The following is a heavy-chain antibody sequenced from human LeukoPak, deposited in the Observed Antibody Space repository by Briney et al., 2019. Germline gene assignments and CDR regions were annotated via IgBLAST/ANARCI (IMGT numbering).Heavy chain of an antibody. V-gene: IGHV1-69*04. Sequence: ASVKVSCKASGGTFSSYAISWVRQAPGQGLEWMGRIIPILGIANYAQKFQGRVTITADKSTSTAYMELSSLRSEDTAVYYCARVAYYDFWSGYWDFDYWGQGTLVTVSS. CDR1: GGTFSSYA. D-gene: IGHD3-3*01. CDR3: ARVAYYDFWSGYWDFDY. J-gene: IGHJ4*02. CDR2: IIPILGIA.